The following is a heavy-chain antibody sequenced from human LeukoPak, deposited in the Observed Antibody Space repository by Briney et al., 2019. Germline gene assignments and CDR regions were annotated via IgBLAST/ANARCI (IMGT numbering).Heavy chain of an antibody. CDR1: GFTFSSYG. CDR3: AKGSSGANYFFDF. Sequence: PGGSLRLSCAASGFTFSSYGMHWVRQAPGKGLEWVAVISYDGSNKYYADSVRGRFTISRDNPKNTLYLQMNSLRAEDTAVYYCAKGSSGANYFFDFWGQGTLVTVSS. D-gene: IGHD3-22*01. V-gene: IGHV3-30*18. J-gene: IGHJ4*02. CDR2: ISYDGSNK.